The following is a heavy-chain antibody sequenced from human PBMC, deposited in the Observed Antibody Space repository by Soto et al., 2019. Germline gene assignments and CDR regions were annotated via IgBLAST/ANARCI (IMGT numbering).Heavy chain of an antibody. Sequence: ASVKVSCKASGYTFTSYAIHWVRQAPGQRLEWMGWINAGNGNTKYSQKFQGRVTITRDTSASTAYMELSSLRSEDTAVYYCASVGIAAAGNFDYWGQGTLVTVSS. CDR1: GYTFTSYA. CDR2: INAGNGNT. J-gene: IGHJ4*02. D-gene: IGHD6-13*01. CDR3: ASVGIAAAGNFDY. V-gene: IGHV1-3*01.